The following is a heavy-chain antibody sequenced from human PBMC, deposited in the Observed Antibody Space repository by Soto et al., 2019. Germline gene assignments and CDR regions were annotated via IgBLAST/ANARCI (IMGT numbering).Heavy chain of an antibody. CDR2: ISSSSSYT. V-gene: IGHV3-11*06. D-gene: IGHD4-17*01. CDR3: ARAKSMTTVVPYTFDY. CDR1: GFTFSDYY. Sequence: PGESLKISCAASGFTFSDYYMSWIRQAPGKGLEWVSYISSSSSYTNYADSVKGRFTISRDNAKNSLYLQMNSLRAEDTAVYYCARAKSMTTVVPYTFDYWGQGTLVTVSS. J-gene: IGHJ4*02.